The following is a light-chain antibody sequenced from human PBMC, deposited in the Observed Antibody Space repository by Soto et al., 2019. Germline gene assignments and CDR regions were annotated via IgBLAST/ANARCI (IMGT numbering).Light chain of an antibody. CDR1: QDISNY. V-gene: IGKV1-27*01. CDR2: AAS. J-gene: IGKJ1*01. Sequence: DIQMTQSPSSLSASVGDRVTITCRASQDISNYLAWYQQKPGKVPKLLFYAASTLQSGVPSRFSGSGSGTDFTLTISSLQPEDVGTYYCQRYNSAPQGTFGQGTKVEIK. CDR3: QRYNSAPQGT.